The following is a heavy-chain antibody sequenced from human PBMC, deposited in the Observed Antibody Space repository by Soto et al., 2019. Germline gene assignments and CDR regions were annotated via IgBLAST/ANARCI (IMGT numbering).Heavy chain of an antibody. D-gene: IGHD3-3*01. CDR1: GGTFSSYA. V-gene: IGHV1-69*13. Sequence: ASVKVSCKASGGTFSSYAISWVRQAPGQGLEWMGGIIPIFGTANYAQKFQGRVTITADESTSTAYMELSSLRSEDTAVYYCAIPYYDFWSGYFEYWGQGTLVTVSS. J-gene: IGHJ4*02. CDR3: AIPYYDFWSGYFEY. CDR2: IIPIFGTA.